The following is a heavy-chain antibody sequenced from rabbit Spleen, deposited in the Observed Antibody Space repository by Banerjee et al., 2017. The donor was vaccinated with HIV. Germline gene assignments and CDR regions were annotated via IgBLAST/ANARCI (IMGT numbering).Heavy chain of an antibody. CDR1: GFSFSSYY. V-gene: IGHV1S47*01. CDR3: VRDVGAGVGAGHTDLYL. J-gene: IGHJ4*01. CDR2: IYNGDGTT. D-gene: IGHD4-2*01. Sequence: EESGGDLVKPGASLTLTCTASGFSFSSYYWICWVRQAPGKGPEWIACIYNGDGTTYYARWVNGRFTISRSTSLNTVTLQMTSLTVADTATYFCVRDVGAGVGAGHTDLYLWGPGTLVTVS.